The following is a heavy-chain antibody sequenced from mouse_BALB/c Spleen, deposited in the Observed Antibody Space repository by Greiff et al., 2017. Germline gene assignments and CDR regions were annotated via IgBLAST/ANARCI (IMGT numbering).Heavy chain of an antibody. CDR2: INPYNDGT. CDR1: GYTFTSYV. CDR3: ASYYGSSSGFAY. V-gene: IGHV1-14*01. J-gene: IGHJ3*01. Sequence: EVQLQQSGAELARPGASVKMSCKASGYTFTSYVMHWVKQKPGQGLEWIGYINPYNDGTKYNEKFKGKATLTSDKSSSTAYMELSSLTSEDSAVYYCASYYGSSSGFAYWGQGTLVTVSA. D-gene: IGHD1-1*01.